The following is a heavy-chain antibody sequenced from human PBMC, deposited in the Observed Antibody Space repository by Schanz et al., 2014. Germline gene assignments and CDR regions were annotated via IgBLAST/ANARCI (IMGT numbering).Heavy chain of an antibody. CDR1: GFTFSSYA. CDR3: AKARRKSNCSGGRCFHYSYYGMDV. CDR2: ISASGGST. D-gene: IGHD2-15*01. V-gene: IGHV3-23*04. J-gene: IGHJ6*02. Sequence: EVQLVESGGGLVQPGGSLRLSCAASGFTFSSYAMSWVRQAPGKGLEWVSTISASGGSTYYADSVKGRFTISRDNSKNILYLQMNSLRAEDTAVYYCAKARRKSNCSGGRCFHYSYYGMDVWGQGTTVTGSS.